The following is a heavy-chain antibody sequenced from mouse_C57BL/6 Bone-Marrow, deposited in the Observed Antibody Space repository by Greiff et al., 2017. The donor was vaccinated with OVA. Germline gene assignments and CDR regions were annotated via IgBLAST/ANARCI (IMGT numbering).Heavy chain of an antibody. V-gene: IGHV6-3*01. J-gene: IGHJ3*01. D-gene: IGHD2-1*01. CDR2: IRLKSDNYAT. CDR1: GFTFSNYW. Sequence: EVKVEESGGGLVQPGGSMKLSCVASGFTFSNYWMNWVRQSPEKGLEWVAQIRLKSDNYATHYAESVKGRFTISRDDSKSSVYLQMNNLRAEDTGIYYCTYGNLELGFAYWGQGTLVTVSA. CDR3: TYGNLELGFAY.